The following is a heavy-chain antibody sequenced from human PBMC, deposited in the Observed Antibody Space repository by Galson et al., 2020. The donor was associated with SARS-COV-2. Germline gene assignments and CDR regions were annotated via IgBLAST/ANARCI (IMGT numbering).Heavy chain of an antibody. V-gene: IGHV6-1*01. CDR2: TYYRSKWYN. CDR3: ARSDSIVGGSRNFDY. D-gene: IGHD1-26*01. J-gene: IGHJ4*02. Sequence: SETLSLTCVISGDSVSSNTAAWHWIRQSPSRGLEWLGRTYYRSKWYNDYAVSVKSRITINPDTSKNQFSLQLNSVTPDDTAVYYCARSDSIVGGSRNFDYWGQGTQVTVSS. CDR1: GDSVSSNTAA.